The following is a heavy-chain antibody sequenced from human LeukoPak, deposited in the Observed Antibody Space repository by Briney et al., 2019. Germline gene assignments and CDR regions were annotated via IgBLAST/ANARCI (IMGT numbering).Heavy chain of an antibody. Sequence: SETLSLTCTVSGGSMISYYWNWIRQPPGKGLEWIGYIFHSGSTKCNPSLKSRVTISVDTSKNHFSLKLSSLTAADTAVYYCAKDCAYDFSNCFDPWGQGTLVTVSS. J-gene: IGHJ5*02. CDR3: AKDCAYDFSNCFDP. CDR2: IFHSGST. V-gene: IGHV4-59*12. D-gene: IGHD3-3*01. CDR1: GGSMISYY.